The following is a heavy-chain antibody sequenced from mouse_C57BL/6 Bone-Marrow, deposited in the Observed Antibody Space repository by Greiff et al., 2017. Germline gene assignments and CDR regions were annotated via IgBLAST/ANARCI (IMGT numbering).Heavy chain of an antibody. CDR1: GYTFTDYY. CDR3: ARIYYGLVYFDV. D-gene: IGHD2-1*01. CDR2: INPNNGGT. Sequence: VQLQQSGPELVKPGASVKISCKASGYTFTDYYMNWVKQSHGKSLEWIGDINPNNGGTSYNQKFKGKATLTVDKSSSTAYMELRSLTSEDSAVYYCARIYYGLVYFDVWGTGTTVTVSS. J-gene: IGHJ1*03. V-gene: IGHV1-26*01.